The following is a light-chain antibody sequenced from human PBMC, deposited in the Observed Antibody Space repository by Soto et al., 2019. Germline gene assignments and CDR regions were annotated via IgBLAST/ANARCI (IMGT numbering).Light chain of an antibody. CDR1: QSISSW. CDR3: QQYNSYPLT. Sequence: DIQMTQSPSTLSASVGDRVTITWRASQSISSWLAWYQQKPGKAPKLLIYHASSLESGVPSRFSGSGFGTDFTLTVSSLQPDDLATHYCQQYNSYPLTFGQGTKVEIK. CDR2: HAS. V-gene: IGKV1-5*01. J-gene: IGKJ1*01.